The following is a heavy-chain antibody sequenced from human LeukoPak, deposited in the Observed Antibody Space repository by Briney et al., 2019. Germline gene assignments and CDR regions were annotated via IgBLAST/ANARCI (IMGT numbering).Heavy chain of an antibody. CDR2: ISSSSSYI. CDR1: GFTFSSYS. J-gene: IGHJ6*02. D-gene: IGHD2-2*01. V-gene: IGHV3-21*01. Sequence: GGSLRLSCAASGFTFSSYSMNWVRQAPGKGLDLVSSISSSSSYIYYADSVKGRFTISRDNAKNSLYLQMNSLRAEDTAVYYCARPTPGYCSSTSCHYYYYGMDVWGQGTTVTVSS. CDR3: ARPTPGYCSSTSCHYYYYGMDV.